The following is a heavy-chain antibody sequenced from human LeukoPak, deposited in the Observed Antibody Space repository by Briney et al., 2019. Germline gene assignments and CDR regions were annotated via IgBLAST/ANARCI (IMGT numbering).Heavy chain of an antibody. V-gene: IGHV4-4*07. Sequence: SETLSLTCTVSGGSINGYFWSWMRQPAGKGLEWIGRILTNGNTDYNPSLNSRVTMSMDTSRNQFSLKLRSVSAADPAVYYCARSARVEPGTGYYFDSWGRGTLVTVSS. D-gene: IGHD2-15*01. CDR2: ILTNGNT. CDR1: GGSINGYF. J-gene: IGHJ4*02. CDR3: ARSARVEPGTGYYFDS.